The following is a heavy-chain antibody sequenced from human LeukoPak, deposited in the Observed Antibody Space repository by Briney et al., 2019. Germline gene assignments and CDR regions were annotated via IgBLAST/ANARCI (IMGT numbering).Heavy chain of an antibody. CDR2: IHWDDDK. V-gene: IGHV2-70*11. D-gene: IGHD3-22*01. CDR1: GFSLSASGMC. CDR3: ARSLPPGYYDSSGSDAFDI. J-gene: IGHJ3*02. Sequence: SGPALVKPTQTLTLTCTFSGFSLSASGMCASWIRQPPGKALEWLARIHWDDDKYYSTSLKTSLTISTDTSKNQVVLTMTNMDPVDTATYYCARSLPPGYYDSSGSDAFDIWGQGTMVTVSS.